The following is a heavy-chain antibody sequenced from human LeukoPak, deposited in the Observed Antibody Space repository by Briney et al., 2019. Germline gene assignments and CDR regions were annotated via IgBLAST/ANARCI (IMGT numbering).Heavy chain of an antibody. D-gene: IGHD1-26*01. CDR3: ARTPLGAMGYYGMDV. J-gene: IGHJ6*02. Sequence: PGGSLRLSCAASGFTFSSYEMNWVRQAPGKGLEWVSYISSSGSTIYYADSVKGRFTISRDNAKNSLYLQMNSLRAEDTAVYYCARTPLGAMGYYGMDVWGQGTTVTVSS. CDR1: GFTFSSYE. V-gene: IGHV3-48*03. CDR2: ISSSGSTI.